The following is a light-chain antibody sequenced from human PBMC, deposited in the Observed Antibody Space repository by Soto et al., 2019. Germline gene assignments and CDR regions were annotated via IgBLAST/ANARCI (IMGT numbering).Light chain of an antibody. J-gene: IGKJ3*01. CDR3: QQYGRSPPT. CDR2: GAS. CDR1: QSVSSSY. V-gene: IGKV3-20*01. Sequence: IVLTQSPGTLSLSPGERATLSCRASQSVSSSYLAWYQQKPGQAPRLPIYGASSRATGIPDRFSRSGSGTDFTLTISRLEPEHFAVYYCQQYGRSPPTFGPGTKVDMK.